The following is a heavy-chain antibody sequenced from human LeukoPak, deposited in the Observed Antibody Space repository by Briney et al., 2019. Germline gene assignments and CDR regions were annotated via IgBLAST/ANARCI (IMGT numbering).Heavy chain of an antibody. CDR3: ARGGGSEGPDY. J-gene: IGHJ4*02. D-gene: IGHD3-16*01. V-gene: IGHV4-39*07. CDR1: GGSMSSSSYY. CDR2: IYYSGST. Sequence: SETLSLTCTVSGGSMSSSSYYWAWIRQPPGKGLEWIGSIYYSGSTYYNPSLKSRVTISVDTSKNQFSLKLSSVTAADTAVYYCARGGGSEGPDYWGQGTLVTVSS.